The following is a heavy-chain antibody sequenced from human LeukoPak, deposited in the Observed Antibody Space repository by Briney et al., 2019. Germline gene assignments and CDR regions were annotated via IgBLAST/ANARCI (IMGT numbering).Heavy chain of an antibody. CDR1: GSTFSSYG. Sequence: GGSLRLSCAASGSTFSSYGMHWVRQAPGKGLEWVSAISGSGGSTYYADSVKGRFTISRDNSKNTLYLQMNSLRAEDTAVYYCAKVPVAAAAPYYFDYWGQGTLVTVSS. J-gene: IGHJ4*02. CDR2: ISGSGGST. V-gene: IGHV3-23*01. D-gene: IGHD6-13*01. CDR3: AKVPVAAAAPYYFDY.